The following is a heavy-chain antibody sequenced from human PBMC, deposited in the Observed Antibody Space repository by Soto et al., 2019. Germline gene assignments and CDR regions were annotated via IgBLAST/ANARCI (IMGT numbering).Heavy chain of an antibody. Sequence: EVQLLESGGGLVQPGGSLRLSCAASGFTFSSYAMSWVRQAPGKGLEWVSAISGRGGSTYYADSVKGRFTISRDNSESTMYLQLNSLRVEDTAVYYCAKISSRFSGDLWGQGTTVTVSS. CDR3: AKISSRFSGDL. V-gene: IGHV3-23*01. CDR1: GFTFSSYA. D-gene: IGHD6-13*01. J-gene: IGHJ3*01. CDR2: ISGRGGST.